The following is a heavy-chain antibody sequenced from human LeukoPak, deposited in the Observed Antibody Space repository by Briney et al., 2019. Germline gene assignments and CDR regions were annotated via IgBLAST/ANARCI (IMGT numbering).Heavy chain of an antibody. D-gene: IGHD3-22*01. CDR1: GYTFTSYG. Sequence: ASVKVSCKASGYTFTSYGISWVRQAPGQGLEWMGWISAYNGNTNYAQKLQGRVTMTTDTSTSTAYMELRSLRSDDTAAYYCARELGYYYDSSGYRDYYYYGMDVWGQGTTVTVSS. CDR2: ISAYNGNT. CDR3: ARELGYYYDSSGYRDYYYYGMDV. V-gene: IGHV1-18*01. J-gene: IGHJ6*02.